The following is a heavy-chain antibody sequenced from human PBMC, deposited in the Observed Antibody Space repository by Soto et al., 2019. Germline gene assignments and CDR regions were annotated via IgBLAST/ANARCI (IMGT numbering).Heavy chain of an antibody. CDR1: GFTFSDST. Sequence: GGSLRLSCAASGFTFSDSTVHWVRQASGKGLEWVGRIRSKADSYATAYAASVKGRFTISRDDSQNTAYLQMSSLKNEDTAVYYCANDLGYCSGGSCSGYFDYWGQGTLVTVSS. J-gene: IGHJ4*02. CDR2: IRSKADSYAT. D-gene: IGHD2-15*01. CDR3: ANDLGYCSGGSCSGYFDY. V-gene: IGHV3-73*01.